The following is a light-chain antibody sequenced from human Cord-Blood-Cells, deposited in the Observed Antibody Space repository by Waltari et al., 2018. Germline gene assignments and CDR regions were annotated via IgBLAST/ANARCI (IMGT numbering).Light chain of an antibody. CDR2: YAS. J-gene: IGKJ4*01. Sequence: EIVLTQSPDFQSVTPKEKVTITCRDSQSIGSSVHWYQQKPDQSPKLRIKYASQYFSGVPSKFSGSGSETDFTRTINSLEGEDAATYYCHQSSSLRALTFGGGTKVEI. CDR1: QSIGSS. V-gene: IGKV6-21*01. CDR3: HQSSSLRALT.